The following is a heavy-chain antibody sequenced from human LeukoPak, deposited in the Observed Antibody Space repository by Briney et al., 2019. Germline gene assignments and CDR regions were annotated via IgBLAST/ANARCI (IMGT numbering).Heavy chain of an antibody. D-gene: IGHD3-22*01. CDR1: GFTFDDYA. Sequence: PGGSLRLSCAASGFTFDDYAMHWVRQAPGKGLEWVAVISYDGSNKYYADSVKGRFTISRDNSKNTLYLQMNSLRAEDTAVYYCARPELKAWSSGYYSYFDYWGQGTLVTVSS. CDR3: ARPELKAWSSGYYSYFDY. V-gene: IGHV3-30*04. CDR2: ISYDGSNK. J-gene: IGHJ4*02.